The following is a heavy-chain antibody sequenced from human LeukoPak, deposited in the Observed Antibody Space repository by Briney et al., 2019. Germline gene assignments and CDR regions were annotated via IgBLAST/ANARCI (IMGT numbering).Heavy chain of an antibody. V-gene: IGHV1-2*02. CDR3: ARESYDFWSGYSSQFDP. CDR2: INPNSGGT. J-gene: IGHJ5*02. D-gene: IGHD3/OR15-3a*01. Sequence: ASVKVSCKASGYTFTGYYMHWVRQAPGQGLEWMGWINPNSGGTNYAQKFQGRVTMTRDTSISTAYMELSRLRSDDTAVYYCARESYDFWSGYSSQFDPWGQGTLVTVSS. CDR1: GYTFTGYY.